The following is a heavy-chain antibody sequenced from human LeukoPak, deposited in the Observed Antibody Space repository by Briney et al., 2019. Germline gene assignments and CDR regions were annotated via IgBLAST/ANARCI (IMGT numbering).Heavy chain of an antibody. D-gene: IGHD5-24*01. J-gene: IGHJ5*02. CDR2: IYYSGST. CDR1: GGSISSGGYY. CDR3: ARGELPNSRFDP. Sequence: TSQTLSLTCTVSGGSISSGGYYWSWIRQHPGKGLEWIGYIYYSGSTYYNPSLKSRVTISVDTSKNQFSLKLSSVTAADTAVYYCARGELPNSRFDPWGQGTPVTVSS. V-gene: IGHV4-31*03.